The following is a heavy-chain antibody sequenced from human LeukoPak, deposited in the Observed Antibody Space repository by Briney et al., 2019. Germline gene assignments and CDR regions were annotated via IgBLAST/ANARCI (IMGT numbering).Heavy chain of an antibody. CDR3: AKDIRSSGYSDAFDI. Sequence: GGSLRLSCAASEFTFSSYSMNWVRKAPGKGLEWVSYITNSGNSKSYADSVKGRFTISRDNAKNSLYLQMNSLRAEDTALYYCAKDIRSSGYSDAFDIWGQGTMVTVSS. D-gene: IGHD3-22*01. V-gene: IGHV3-48*04. J-gene: IGHJ3*02. CDR1: EFTFSSYS. CDR2: ITNSGNSK.